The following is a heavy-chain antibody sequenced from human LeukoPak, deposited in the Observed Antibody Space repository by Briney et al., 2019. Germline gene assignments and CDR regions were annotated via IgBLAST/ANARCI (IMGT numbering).Heavy chain of an antibody. D-gene: IGHD3-10*01. Sequence: PGGPLRLSCAGSGFTFSNYWMTWVRQAPGKGLEWVANIKQDGSEKYYADSVKGRFTISRDNAKNSLYLQMNNLRVEDTAVYYCARDPRGSLDYWGQGTLVTVSS. CDR2: IKQDGSEK. J-gene: IGHJ4*02. CDR3: ARDPRGSLDY. V-gene: IGHV3-7*01. CDR1: GFTFSNYW.